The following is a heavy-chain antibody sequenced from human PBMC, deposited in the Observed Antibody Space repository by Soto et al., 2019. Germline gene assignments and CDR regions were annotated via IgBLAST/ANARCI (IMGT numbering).Heavy chain of an antibody. Sequence: PSETLSLTCTVSGGSISSSSYYWGWIRQPPGKGLEWIGSIYYSGSTYYNPSLKSRVTISVDTSKNQFSLKLSSVTAADTAVYYCARHGGDSSSWYNWFDPWGQGTLVTVSS. CDR1: GGSISSSSYY. CDR3: ARHGGDSSSWYNWFDP. CDR2: IYYSGST. D-gene: IGHD6-13*01. J-gene: IGHJ5*02. V-gene: IGHV4-39*01.